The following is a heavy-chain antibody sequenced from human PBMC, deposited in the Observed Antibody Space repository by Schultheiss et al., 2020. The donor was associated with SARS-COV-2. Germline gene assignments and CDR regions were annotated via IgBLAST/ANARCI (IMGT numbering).Heavy chain of an antibody. CDR2: IKSKTDGGTT. V-gene: IGHV3-15*01. J-gene: IGHJ4*02. Sequence: GESLKISCAASGFTFSNAWMSWVRQAPGKGLEWVGRIKSKTDGGTTDYAAPVKGRFTISRDDSKNTLYLQMNSLKTEDTAVYYCTTDLEYYDFWSGPDYWGQGTLVTVSS. CDR3: TTDLEYYDFWSGPDY. D-gene: IGHD3-3*01. CDR1: GFTFSNAW.